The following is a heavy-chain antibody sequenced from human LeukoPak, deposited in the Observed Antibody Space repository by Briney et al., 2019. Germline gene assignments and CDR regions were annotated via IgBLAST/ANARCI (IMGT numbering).Heavy chain of an antibody. V-gene: IGHV3-20*04. CDR2: INWNGGST. D-gene: IGHD3-22*01. Sequence: PPGGSLRLSCAASGFTFDDYGMSWVRQAPGKGLEWVSGINWNGGSTGYADSVKGRFTISRDNAKNSLYLQMNSPRAEDTALYYCARCYYDSSGYYQSKPANYYYYYMDVWGKGTTVTVSS. J-gene: IGHJ6*03. CDR1: GFTFDDYG. CDR3: ARCYYDSSGYYQSKPANYYYYYMDV.